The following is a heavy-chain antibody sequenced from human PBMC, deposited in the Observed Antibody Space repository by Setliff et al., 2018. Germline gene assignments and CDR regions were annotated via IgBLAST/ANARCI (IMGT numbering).Heavy chain of an antibody. CDR1: GFSITNGYY. CDR3: ARLGGLLVATMPFDY. J-gene: IGHJ4*02. Sequence: PSETLSLTCAVSGFSITNGYYWGWIRQSLGRGLEWIANIFQSGITFYNPSLKSRVTMSLDTSTNQFSLKLRSVTAADTAVYYCARLGGLLVATMPFDYWGQGIPVTVSS. D-gene: IGHD5-12*01. V-gene: IGHV4-38-2*01. CDR2: IFQSGIT.